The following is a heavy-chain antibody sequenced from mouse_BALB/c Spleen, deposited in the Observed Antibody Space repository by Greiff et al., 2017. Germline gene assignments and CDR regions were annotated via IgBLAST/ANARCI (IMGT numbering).Heavy chain of an antibody. D-gene: IGHD2-4*01. CDR1: GYTFTSYT. CDR2: INPSSGYT. Sequence: VKVVESGAELARPGASVKMSCKASGYTFTSYTMHWVKQRPGQGLEWIGYINPSSGYTNYNQKFKDKATLTADKSSSTAYMQLSSLTSEDSAVYYCARRGDYDVWDYWGQGTTLTVSA. J-gene: IGHJ2*01. CDR3: ARRGDYDVWDY. V-gene: IGHV1-4*01.